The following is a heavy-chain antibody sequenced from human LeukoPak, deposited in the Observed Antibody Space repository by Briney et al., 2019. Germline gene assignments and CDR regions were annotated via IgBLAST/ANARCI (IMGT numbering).Heavy chain of an antibody. Sequence: KPGGSLRLSCAASGFTFSDYYMSWIRQAPGKGLEWVSYISSSGSTIYYADSVKGRFTISRDNAKNSLYLQMNSLRAEDTAVYYCLPGGTTVTLQGYYFDYWGQGTLVTVSS. V-gene: IGHV3-11*01. CDR2: ISSSGSTI. D-gene: IGHD4-17*01. CDR1: GFTFSDYY. CDR3: LPGGTTVTLQGYYFDY. J-gene: IGHJ4*02.